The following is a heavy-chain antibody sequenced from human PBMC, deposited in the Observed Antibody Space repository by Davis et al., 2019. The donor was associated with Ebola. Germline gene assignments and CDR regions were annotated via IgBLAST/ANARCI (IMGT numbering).Heavy chain of an antibody. V-gene: IGHV3-48*03. CDR3: ASSTGNYYYYGMDV. Sequence: GESLKISCAASGFTFSSYEMNWVRQAPGKGLEWVSYISSSGSTIYYADSVKGRFTISRDNAKNSLYLQMNSLRAEDTAVYYCASSTGNYYYYGMDVWGQGTTVTVSS. CDR2: ISSSGSTI. CDR1: GFTFSSYE. J-gene: IGHJ6*02. D-gene: IGHD2-2*01.